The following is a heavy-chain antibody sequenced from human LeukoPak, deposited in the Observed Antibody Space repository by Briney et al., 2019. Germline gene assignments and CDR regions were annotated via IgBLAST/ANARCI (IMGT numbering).Heavy chain of an antibody. CDR1: GGSISSSSYY. CDR2: IYYSGST. V-gene: IGHV4-39*01. CDR3: ARHTIWSGYYTGAFDY. D-gene: IGHD3-3*01. J-gene: IGHJ4*02. Sequence: SETLSLTCTVSGGSISSSSYYWGWIRQPPGKGLEWIGSIYYSGSTYYNPSLKSRVTISVDTSKNQFSLKLSSVIAADTAVYYCARHTIWSGYYTGAFDYWGQGTLVTVSS.